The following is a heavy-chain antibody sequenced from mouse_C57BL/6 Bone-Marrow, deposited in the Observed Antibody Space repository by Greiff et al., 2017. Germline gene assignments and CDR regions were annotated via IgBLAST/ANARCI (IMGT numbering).Heavy chain of an antibody. CDR2: INPNYGTT. D-gene: IGHD2-4*01. Sequence: VQLKESGPELVKPGASVKISCKASGYSFTDYNMNWVKQSTGKSLEWIGVINPNYGTTSYNQKFKGKATLTVDQSSSTAYMQLNSLPSEDSAVYYCARGDDYDYAMDYWGQGTSVTVSS. CDR3: ARGDDYDYAMDY. CDR1: GYSFTDYN. J-gene: IGHJ4*01. V-gene: IGHV1-39*01.